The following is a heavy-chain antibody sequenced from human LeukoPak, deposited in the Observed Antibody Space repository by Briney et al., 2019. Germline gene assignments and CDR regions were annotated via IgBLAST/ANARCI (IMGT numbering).Heavy chain of an antibody. CDR2: IYHSGSI. V-gene: IGHV4-38-2*02. D-gene: IGHD6-6*01. CDR1: GYSISSGYY. Sequence: SETLSLTCTVSGYSISSGYYWGWIRQPPGKGLEWIGSIYHSGSIYYNPSLKSRVTISVDTSKNQFSLKLSSVTAADTAVYYCAREDSSSSSKYYYYMDVWGKGTTVTVSS. CDR3: AREDSSSSSKYYYYMDV. J-gene: IGHJ6*03.